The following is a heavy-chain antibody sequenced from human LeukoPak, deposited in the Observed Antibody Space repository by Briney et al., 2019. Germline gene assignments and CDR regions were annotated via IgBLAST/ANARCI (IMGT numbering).Heavy chain of an antibody. Sequence: SETLSLTCTVSGGSISSSSYYWGWIRQPPGKGLEWIGSIYYSGSTYYNPSLKSRVTISVDTSKNQFSLKLSSVTAADTAVYYCVAVGGYSYGGGVIDYWGQGTLVTVSS. J-gene: IGHJ4*02. V-gene: IGHV4-39*01. CDR1: GGSISSSSYY. CDR2: IYYSGST. D-gene: IGHD5-18*01. CDR3: VAVGGYSYGGGVIDY.